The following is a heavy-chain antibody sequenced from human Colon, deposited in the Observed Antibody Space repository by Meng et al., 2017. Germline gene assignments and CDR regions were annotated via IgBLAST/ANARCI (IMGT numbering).Heavy chain of an antibody. V-gene: IGHV3-48*03. Sequence: GESLKTPCAASGFIFSSYEMNWVRQAPGKGLECVSYISSSGSTIYYADSVKGRFTISRDNAKNSLYLQMNSLRAEDTAVYYCASDEGYFVSGSYADYWGQGTLVTVSS. D-gene: IGHD3-10*01. CDR3: ASDEGYFVSGSYADY. CDR2: ISSSGSTI. CDR1: GFIFSSYE. J-gene: IGHJ4*02.